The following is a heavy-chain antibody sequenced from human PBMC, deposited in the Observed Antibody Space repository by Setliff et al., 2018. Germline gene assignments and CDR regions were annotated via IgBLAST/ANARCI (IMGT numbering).Heavy chain of an antibody. V-gene: IGHV4-38-2*01. Sequence: PSETLSLTCAVSGYSISSGNYWGWIRQPPGKGLEWIGSISHSGSAYYNPSLKSRVTISVDTSKNQFSLKLSSVTAADTAVYYCARTMYSSSWYGSFDIWGQGTMVTVSS. CDR3: ARTMYSSSWYGSFDI. CDR1: GYSISSGNY. D-gene: IGHD6-13*01. J-gene: IGHJ3*02. CDR2: ISHSGSA.